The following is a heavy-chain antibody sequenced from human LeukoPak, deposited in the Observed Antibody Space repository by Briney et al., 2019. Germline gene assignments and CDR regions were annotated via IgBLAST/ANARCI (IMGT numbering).Heavy chain of an antibody. V-gene: IGHV4-59*01. CDR1: GGSISSYY. Sequence: KASETLSLTCTVSGGSISSYYWSWIRQPPGKGLEWVGYIYYSGSTNYNPSLKSRVTISVDTSKNQFSLKLRSVTAADAAVYYCAREDEWANNWIDSWGQGTLVSVSS. CDR3: AREDEWANNWIDS. J-gene: IGHJ5*01. D-gene: IGHD1-26*01. CDR2: IYYSGST.